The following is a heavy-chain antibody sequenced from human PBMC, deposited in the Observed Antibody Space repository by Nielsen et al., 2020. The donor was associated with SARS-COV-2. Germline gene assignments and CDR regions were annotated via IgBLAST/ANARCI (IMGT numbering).Heavy chain of an antibody. Sequence: SETLSLTCTVSGGSISSGGYYWSWIRQHPGKGLEWIGYIYYSGSTYYNPSLKSRVTISVDTSKNQFSLKLSSVTAADTAVDYCARAHYDILTGYYTLADWFDPWGQGTLVTVSS. CDR3: ARAHYDILTGYYTLADWFDP. CDR2: IYYSGST. V-gene: IGHV4-31*03. D-gene: IGHD3-9*01. J-gene: IGHJ5*02. CDR1: GGSISSGGYY.